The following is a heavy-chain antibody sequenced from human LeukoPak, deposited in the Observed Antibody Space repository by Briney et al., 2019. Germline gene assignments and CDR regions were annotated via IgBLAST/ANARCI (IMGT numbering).Heavy chain of an antibody. CDR2: ISSSGSTI. J-gene: IGHJ4*02. V-gene: IGHV3-48*03. CDR1: GFTFSSYE. Sequence: PGGSLRLSCAASGFTFSSYEMNWVRQAPGKGLEWVSYISSSGSTIYYADSVKGRFTISRDNAKNSLYLQMNSLRAEDTAVYYCARVYDILTGQAPVDYWGQGTLVTVSS. CDR3: ARVYDILTGQAPVDY. D-gene: IGHD3-9*01.